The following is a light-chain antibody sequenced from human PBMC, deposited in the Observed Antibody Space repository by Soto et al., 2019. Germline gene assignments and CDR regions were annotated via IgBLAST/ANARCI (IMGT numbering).Light chain of an antibody. CDR2: EVT. CDR1: SSDVGGYDY. Sequence: VLTQPASVSGSPGQSITISCTGTSSDVGGYDYVSWYQQHPDKAPKFLIYEVTNRPSGVSHRFSGSKSGNTASLTISGLQAEDEADYYCSSYTTARTYVFGTGTKVTVL. V-gene: IGLV2-14*01. CDR3: SSYTTARTYV. J-gene: IGLJ1*01.